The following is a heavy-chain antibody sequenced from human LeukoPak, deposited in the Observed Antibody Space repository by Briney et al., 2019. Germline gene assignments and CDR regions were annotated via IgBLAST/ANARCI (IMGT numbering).Heavy chain of an antibody. D-gene: IGHD2-2*01. J-gene: IGHJ6*03. V-gene: IGHV3-23*01. CDR3: AKSCSCSSTRDYYYMDV. CDR1: GFTFSSYA. Sequence: PGGSLRLSCAASGFTFSSYAMSWVRQVPGKGLEWVSAISGSGGSTYYADSVKGRFTISRDNSKNTLYLQMNSLRAEDTAVYYCAKSCSCSSTRDYYYMDVWGKGTTVTVSS. CDR2: ISGSGGST.